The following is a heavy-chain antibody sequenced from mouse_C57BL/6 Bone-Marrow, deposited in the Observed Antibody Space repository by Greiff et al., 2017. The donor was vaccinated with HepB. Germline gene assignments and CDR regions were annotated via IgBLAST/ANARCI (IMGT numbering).Heavy chain of an antibody. CDR3: ARQDDY. CDR2: ISSGGSYT. J-gene: IGHJ2*01. V-gene: IGHV5-6*01. Sequence: EVKLMESGGDLVKPGGSLKLSCAASGFTFSSFGMSWVRQTPDKRLEWVATISSGGSYTYYPDSVKGRFTISRDNAKTTLYLQMSSLKSEDTAMYYCARQDDYWGQGTTLTVSS. CDR1: GFTFSSFG.